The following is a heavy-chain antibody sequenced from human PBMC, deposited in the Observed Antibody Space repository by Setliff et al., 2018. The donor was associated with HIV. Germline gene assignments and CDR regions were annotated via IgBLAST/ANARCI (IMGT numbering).Heavy chain of an antibody. Sequence: VSVKVSCKTSGYSFINYAINWVRQAPGQGLQWMGWINTQTGSPTYAQAFTGRFVFSVDSTVTTAYLQISGLKADDTAVYYCARALYGEYGGDLNWLDPWGQGTLGTV. CDR1: GYSFINYA. CDR2: INTQTGSP. V-gene: IGHV7-4-1*02. J-gene: IGHJ5*02. D-gene: IGHD4-17*01. CDR3: ARALYGEYGGDLNWLDP.